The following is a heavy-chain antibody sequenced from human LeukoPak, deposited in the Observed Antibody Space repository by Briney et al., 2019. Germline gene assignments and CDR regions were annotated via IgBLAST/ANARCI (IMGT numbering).Heavy chain of an antibody. CDR2: IRGSGGST. V-gene: IGHV3-23*01. CDR3: ARYCSGGNCYSGLVY. D-gene: IGHD2-15*01. CDR1: GFTFSTYA. Sequence: PGGSLRRSCAASGFTFSTYAMTWVRQAPGRGLEWVSTIRGSGGSTYYADSVKGRFTISRDISKNTLYLQMNNLRAEDTAVYYCARYCSGGNCYSGLVYWGQGTLVAVSS. J-gene: IGHJ4*02.